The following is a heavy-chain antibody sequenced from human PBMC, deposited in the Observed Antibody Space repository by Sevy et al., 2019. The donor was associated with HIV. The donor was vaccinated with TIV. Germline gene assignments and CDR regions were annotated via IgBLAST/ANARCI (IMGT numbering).Heavy chain of an antibody. CDR1: GFTFSSYA. D-gene: IGHD1-26*01. J-gene: IGHJ4*02. CDR2: VSGSGGHT. V-gene: IGHV3-23*01. CDR3: AKVPMVTWQLPSPLDY. Sequence: GGSLRLSCAASGFTFSSYAMSWVRQAPGKGLEWVSGVSGSGGHTYNADSVKGRFTISRDNSKNTLYLQMNSLRAEDTAVYYCAKVPMVTWQLPSPLDYWGQGTLVTVSS.